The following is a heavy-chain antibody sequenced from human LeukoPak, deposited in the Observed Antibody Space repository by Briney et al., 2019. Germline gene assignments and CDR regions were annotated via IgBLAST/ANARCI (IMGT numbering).Heavy chain of an antibody. J-gene: IGHJ5*02. D-gene: IGHD5-18*01. CDR3: AFSPYSYGLNNWFDP. Sequence: PSETLSLTCTVSGGSISSSSYYWGWIRQPPGKGLEWIGSIYYSGSTYYNPSLKSRVTISVDTSKNQFSLKLSSVTAADTAVYYCAFSPYSYGLNNWFDPWGQGTLDTVSS. V-gene: IGHV4-39*01. CDR2: IYYSGST. CDR1: GGSISSSSYY.